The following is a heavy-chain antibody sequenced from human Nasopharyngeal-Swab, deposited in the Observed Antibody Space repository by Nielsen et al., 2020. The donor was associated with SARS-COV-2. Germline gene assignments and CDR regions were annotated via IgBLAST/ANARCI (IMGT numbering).Heavy chain of an antibody. CDR3: ARARGDYYDSSVGTGPDAFDI. CDR2: INPSGGST. D-gene: IGHD3-22*01. J-gene: IGHJ3*02. CDR1: GYTFTSYY. Sequence: ASAQVSCNASGYTFTSYYMHWVRQHPGQGLEWMGIINPSGGSTSYAQKFKGRVTMTRDTSTSTVYMELSRLRSEDTAVYYCARARGDYYDSSVGTGPDAFDIWGQGTMVTVSS. V-gene: IGHV1-46*01.